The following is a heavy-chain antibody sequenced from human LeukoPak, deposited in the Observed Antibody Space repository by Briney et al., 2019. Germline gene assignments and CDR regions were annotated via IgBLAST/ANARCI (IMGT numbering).Heavy chain of an antibody. V-gene: IGHV4-59*01. D-gene: IGHD3-9*01. CDR3: AKSGNPYDFLTS. CDR2: ISRSGSI. CDR1: GGSISSYY. Sequence: SETLSLTCIVSGGSISSYYWSWIRQPPGKGLEWIGYISRSGSINYNPSLKSRVTISVDTSKNQFSLKLSSVTAADTAVYFCAKSGNPYDFLTSWGQGTLVTVSS. J-gene: IGHJ4*02.